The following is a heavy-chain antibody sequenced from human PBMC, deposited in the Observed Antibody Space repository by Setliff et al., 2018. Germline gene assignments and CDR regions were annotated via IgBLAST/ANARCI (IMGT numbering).Heavy chain of an antibody. CDR3: ARTLYDYDILTGPGYYFDY. Sequence: PSETLSLTCTVSGGSISSSSYYWGWIRQPPGKGLEWIGSIYYSGSTYYNPSLKSRVTISVDTSKNQFSLKLSSVTAADTAVYYCARTLYDYDILTGPGYYFDYWGQGTRVTGSS. CDR1: GGSISSSSYY. CDR2: IYYSGST. D-gene: IGHD3-9*01. V-gene: IGHV4-39*07. J-gene: IGHJ4*02.